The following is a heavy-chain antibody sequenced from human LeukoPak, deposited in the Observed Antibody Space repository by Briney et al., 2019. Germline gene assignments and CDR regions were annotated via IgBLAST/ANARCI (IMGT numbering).Heavy chain of an antibody. CDR2: INPSGGST. CDR1: GYTFTSYY. J-gene: IGHJ4*02. CDR3: ARAGTYYYDSSGYYPWNFDY. D-gene: IGHD3-22*01. Sequence: GASVKVSCKASGYTFTSYYMHWVRQAPGQGLEWMGIINPSGGSTSYAQKFQGRVTMTRDMSTSTVYMELSSLRSEDTAVYYCARAGTYYYDSSGYYPWNFDYWGQGTLVTVSS. V-gene: IGHV1-46*01.